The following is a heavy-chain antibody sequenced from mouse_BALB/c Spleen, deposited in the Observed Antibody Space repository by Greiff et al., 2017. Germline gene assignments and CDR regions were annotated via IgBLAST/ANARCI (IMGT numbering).Heavy chain of an antibody. CDR3: ARAGMITTAY. V-gene: IGHV3-6*02. CDR2: ISYDGSN. J-gene: IGHJ3*01. Sequence: ESGPGLVKPSQSLSLTCSVTGYSITSGYYWNWIRQFPGNKLEWMGYISYDGSNNYNPSLKNRISITRDTSKNQFFLKLNSVTTEDTATYYCARAGMITTAYWGQGTLVTVSA. CDR1: GYSITSGYY. D-gene: IGHD2-4*01.